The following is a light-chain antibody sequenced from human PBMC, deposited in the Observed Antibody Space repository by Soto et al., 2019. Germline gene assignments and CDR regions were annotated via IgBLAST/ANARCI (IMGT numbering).Light chain of an antibody. CDR3: QQYNSYWA. J-gene: IGKJ1*01. CDR1: QSISSW. Sequence: DIQMSQSPSTLSASVVDIVGIAVLASQSISSWLAWYQQKPGKAPKLLMYDASSLESGVPSRFSGSGSGTEFTLTISSLQPDDFATYYCQQYNSYWAFGQGTKVDI. V-gene: IGKV1-5*01. CDR2: DAS.